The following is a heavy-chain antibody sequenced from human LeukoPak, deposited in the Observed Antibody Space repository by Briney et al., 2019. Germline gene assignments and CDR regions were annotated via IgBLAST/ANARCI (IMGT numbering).Heavy chain of an antibody. CDR2: IGASGEST. J-gene: IGHJ3*01. D-gene: IGHD5-24*01. V-gene: IGHV3-23*01. CDR3: AKDIQLST. Sequence: PGGSLRLSCAASGFSFNRYAMSWVRQTPGKGLEWVSIIGASGESTYYADSVKGRFTISRDNPKNTLSLQMNSLRVEDTAMYFCAKDIQLSTWGLGTMVTVSS. CDR1: GFSFNRYA.